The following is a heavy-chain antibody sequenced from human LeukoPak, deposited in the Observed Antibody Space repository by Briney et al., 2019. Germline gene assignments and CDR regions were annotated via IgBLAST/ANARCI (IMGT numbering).Heavy chain of an antibody. CDR1: GFTFSSYW. J-gene: IGHJ4*02. CDR2: IKEDGSEK. Sequence: GGSLRLSCAASGFTFSSYWMSWVRQAPGKGLEWVANIKEDGSEKYYVDSVKGRFTISRDNAKNSLYLQMNSLRAEDTAVYYCARDLGCSSTGCYQYRTEFDSWGQGTLVAVSS. CDR3: ARDLGCSSTGCYQYRTEFDS. D-gene: IGHD2-2*01. V-gene: IGHV3-7*01.